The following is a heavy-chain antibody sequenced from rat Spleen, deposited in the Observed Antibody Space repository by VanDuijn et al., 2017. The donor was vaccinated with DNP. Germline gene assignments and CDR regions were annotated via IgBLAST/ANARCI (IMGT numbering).Heavy chain of an antibody. Sequence: EVQLVESGGGLVQPGRSLKLSCAASGFTFSNYGMAWVRQAPTKGLEWVASITNTGGNIYYPDSVKGRFTISRDNAQNTLYLQMNSLRSEDTATYYCTRGPIYYQTSYIPDYWGQGVMVTVSS. CDR2: ITNTGGNI. CDR1: GFTFSNYG. J-gene: IGHJ2*01. D-gene: IGHD1-2*01. V-gene: IGHV5S13*01. CDR3: TRGPIYYQTSYIPDY.